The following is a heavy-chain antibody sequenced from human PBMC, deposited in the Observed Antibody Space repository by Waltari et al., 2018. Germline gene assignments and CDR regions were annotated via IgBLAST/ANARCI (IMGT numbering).Heavy chain of an antibody. CDR1: GGSFSGYY. CDR3: ARRGSSWPRGYYYYYMDV. V-gene: IGHV4-34*01. Sequence: QVQLQQWGAGLLKPSETLSLTCAVYGGSFSGYYWSGIRKPPGKGLEWIGEINHSGSTNYNPSLKSRVTISVDTSKNQFSLKLSSVTAADTAVYYCARRGSSWPRGYYYYYMDVWGKGTTVTVSS. D-gene: IGHD6-13*01. CDR2: INHSGST. J-gene: IGHJ6*03.